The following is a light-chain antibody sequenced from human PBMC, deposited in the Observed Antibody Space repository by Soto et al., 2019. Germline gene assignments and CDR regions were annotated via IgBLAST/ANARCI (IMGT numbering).Light chain of an antibody. CDR3: QQYGSSPPTLT. V-gene: IGKV3-20*01. CDR2: GPS. CDR1: QSVNSNY. Sequence: EIVLTQSPGTLSLSPGQRATLSCRASQSVNSNYLAWYQQKPGQAPRLLIYGPSRRATGSPDKFSGSGSGTDFHLTISRMEPEDFAVYYCQQYGSSPPTLTFGGGTKVEIK. J-gene: IGKJ4*01.